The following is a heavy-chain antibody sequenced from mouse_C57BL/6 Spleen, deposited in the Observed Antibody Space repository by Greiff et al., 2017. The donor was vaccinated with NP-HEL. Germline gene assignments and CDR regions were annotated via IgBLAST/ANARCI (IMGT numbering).Heavy chain of an antibody. Sequence: VKLQESGAELVKPGASVKLSCKASGYTFTEYTIHWVKQRSGQGLEWIGWFYPGSGSIKYNEKFKDKATLTADKSSSTVYMELSRLTSEDSAVYFCARHEERTYYGYYFDYWGQGTTLTVSS. V-gene: IGHV1-62-2*01. CDR3: ARHEERTYYGYYFDY. CDR2: FYPGSGSI. J-gene: IGHJ2*01. CDR1: GYTFTEYT. D-gene: IGHD2-10*01.